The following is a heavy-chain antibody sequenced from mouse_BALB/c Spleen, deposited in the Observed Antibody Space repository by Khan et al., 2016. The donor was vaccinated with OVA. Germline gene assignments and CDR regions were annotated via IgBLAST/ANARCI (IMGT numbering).Heavy chain of an antibody. CDR1: GFSLTDYG. CDR3: ARELRLGGFAY. D-gene: IGHD1-2*01. J-gene: IGHJ3*01. CDR2: IWGDGST. V-gene: IGHV2-6-7*01. Sequence: QVQLKQSGPGLVAPSQNLSITCTVSGFSLTDYGVNWVRQPPGKGLEWLGMIWGDGSTDYNSALKSRLSLSKDNSKSQVFLKMNSLQTDDTARYXCARELRLGGFAYWGQGTLVTVSA.